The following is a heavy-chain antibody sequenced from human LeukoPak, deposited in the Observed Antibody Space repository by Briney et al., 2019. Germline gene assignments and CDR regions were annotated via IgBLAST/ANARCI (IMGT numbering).Heavy chain of an antibody. D-gene: IGHD6-6*01. CDR2: IYYTGST. V-gene: IGHV4-59*01. CDR1: GGSISSYY. Sequence: SETLSLTCTVSGGSISSYYWSWIRQPPGKGLEWIGYIYYTGSTNFNPSLKSRVTMSVDTSKSQFSLKLSSVTAADTAMYYCARDGPYSSSSNWFDPWGQGTLVTVSS. J-gene: IGHJ5*02. CDR3: ARDGPYSSSSNWFDP.